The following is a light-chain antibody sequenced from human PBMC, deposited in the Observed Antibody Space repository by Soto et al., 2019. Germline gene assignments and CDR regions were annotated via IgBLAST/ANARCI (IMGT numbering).Light chain of an antibody. CDR1: QSLLYSSNNKNY. CDR2: WAY. J-gene: IGKJ2*01. CDR3: QQCYSTPPT. Sequence: DIVMTQSPDSLAVSLGERATINCKSSQSLLYSSNNKNYLAWYQQKPGQPPKLLIYWAYTGESGVPDRFTGSGSGTDFTLTISSLQAEDVAVYYCQQCYSTPPTFGQGTKVEIK. V-gene: IGKV4-1*01.